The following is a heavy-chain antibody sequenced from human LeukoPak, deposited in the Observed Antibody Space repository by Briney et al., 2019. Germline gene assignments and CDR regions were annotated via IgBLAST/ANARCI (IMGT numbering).Heavy chain of an antibody. CDR1: GFTFSSYS. Sequence: PGGSLRLSCAASGFTFSSYSMNWVRQAPGKGLEWVSSISSSSSYIYYADSVKGRFTISRDNAKNSLYLQMNSLRAEDTAVYYCARGRQQLVLFGFDPWGLGTLVTVSS. J-gene: IGHJ5*02. CDR2: ISSSSSYI. D-gene: IGHD6-13*01. V-gene: IGHV3-21*01. CDR3: ARGRQQLVLFGFDP.